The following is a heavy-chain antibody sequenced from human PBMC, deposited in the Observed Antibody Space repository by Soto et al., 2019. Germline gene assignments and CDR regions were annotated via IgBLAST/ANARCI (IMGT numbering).Heavy chain of an antibody. V-gene: IGHV2-5*02. D-gene: IGHD5-18*01. J-gene: IGHJ4*02. CDR3: AHSLGYGYGHFDY. CDR1: GFSLSTSGVG. Sequence: QITLKESGPTLVKPTQTLTLTCTFSGFSLSTSGVGVGWIRQPPGKAMEWLTLIFWDYDKRYNPSLKSRLTITKESSKTHVVLRMTNMDPVDTATYYCAHSLGYGYGHFDYWGQGTLVTVSS. CDR2: IFWDYDK.